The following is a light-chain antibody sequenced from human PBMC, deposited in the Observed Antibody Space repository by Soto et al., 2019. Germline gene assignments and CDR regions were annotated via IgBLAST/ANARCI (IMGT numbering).Light chain of an antibody. V-gene: IGLV4-69*02. Sequence: QPVLTQSPSASASLGASVKLTCTLSSGHSSSAIAWYQQQPEKGPRYLMKLNSDGSHHKGDGVPNRFSGSRSGAERYLTISSLQTEDEADYYCQTWDTGIVVFGGGTKLTVL. CDR2: LNSDGSH. CDR3: QTWDTGIVV. J-gene: IGLJ2*01. CDR1: SGHSSSA.